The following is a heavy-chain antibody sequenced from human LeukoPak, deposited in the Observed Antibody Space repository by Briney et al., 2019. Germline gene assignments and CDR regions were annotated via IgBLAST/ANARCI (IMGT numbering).Heavy chain of an antibody. Sequence: ASVKVSCKASGYTFRNYGITWVRQAPGQGLEWMGWISAYNGDTHYAQNLQGRVTMTTDTSTSTAYMELRSLRSDDTAVYYCARDPTNTSGYYAHFDYWGQGTLVTVSS. D-gene: IGHD5-12*01. CDR3: ARDPTNTSGYYAHFDY. CDR1: GYTFRNYG. CDR2: ISAYNGDT. J-gene: IGHJ4*02. V-gene: IGHV1-18*01.